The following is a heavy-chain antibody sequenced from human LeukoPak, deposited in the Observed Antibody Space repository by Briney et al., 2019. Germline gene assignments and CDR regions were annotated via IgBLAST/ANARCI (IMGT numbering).Heavy chain of an antibody. Sequence: ASVKVSCKASGGIFSNYAINWVRQAPGQGLEWVGRIIPIFSIVKSAQRFQGRVTITADRSTSTAYMELSSLRSEDTAVYYCARDRRTYYYDRSGFEDTGWFDSWGQGTLVTVSS. D-gene: IGHD3-22*01. CDR3: ARDRRTYYYDRSGFEDTGWFDS. V-gene: IGHV1-69*04. CDR2: IIPIFSIV. CDR1: GGIFSNYA. J-gene: IGHJ5*01.